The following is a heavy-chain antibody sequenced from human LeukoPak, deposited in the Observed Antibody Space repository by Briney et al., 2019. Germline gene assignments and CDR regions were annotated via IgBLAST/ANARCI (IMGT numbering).Heavy chain of an antibody. Sequence: ASVKVSCKTSGYPFTGYYMHWVRQAPGQGLEWMGWINPNSGGTNYAQKFQGRVTMTRDTSISTAYMELSRLRSDDTAVYYCARDGVGYYDSSGYYYFQHWGQGTLVTVSS. J-gene: IGHJ1*01. V-gene: IGHV1-2*02. CDR2: INPNSGGT. CDR3: ARDGVGYYDSSGYYYFQH. CDR1: GYPFTGYY. D-gene: IGHD3-22*01.